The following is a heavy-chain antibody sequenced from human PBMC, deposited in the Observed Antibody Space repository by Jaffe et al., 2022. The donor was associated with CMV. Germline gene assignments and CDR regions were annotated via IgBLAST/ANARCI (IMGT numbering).Heavy chain of an antibody. V-gene: IGHV3-66*01. CDR3: ARDPPPGYSYGQKMFDY. J-gene: IGHJ4*02. Sequence: EVQLVESGGGLVQPGGSLRLSCAASGFTVSSNYMSWVRQAPGKGLEWVSVIYSGGSTYYADSVKGRFTISRDNSKNTLYLQMNSLRAEDTAVYYCARDPPPGYSYGQKMFDYWGQGTLVTVSS. D-gene: IGHD5-18*01. CDR1: GFTVSSNY. CDR2: IYSGGST.